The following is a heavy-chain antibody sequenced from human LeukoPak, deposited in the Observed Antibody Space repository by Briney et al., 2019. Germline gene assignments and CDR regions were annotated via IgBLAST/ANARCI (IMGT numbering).Heavy chain of an antibody. Sequence: GGSLRLSCAASGFTFSSYSMNWVRQAPGKGLEWVSSISSSSSYIYYADSVKGRFTISRDNAKNSLYPQMSNLRAEDTAAYFCARGGGLDVWGQGATVTVSS. D-gene: IGHD3-16*01. CDR2: ISSSSSYI. CDR1: GFTFSSYS. V-gene: IGHV3-21*04. CDR3: ARGGGLDV. J-gene: IGHJ6*02.